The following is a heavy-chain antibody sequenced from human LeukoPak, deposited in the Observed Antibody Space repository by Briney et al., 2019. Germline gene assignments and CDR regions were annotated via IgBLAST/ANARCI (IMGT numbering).Heavy chain of an antibody. J-gene: IGHJ3*02. CDR2: INPSGGTT. CDR3: ARQRVGQYEDGFDI. D-gene: IGHD1-26*01. Sequence: GASVKVACKASGYTFTSYGFSWVRQAPGQGLEWMGIINPSGGTTIYAQRIQGRVTITRDTSTSTVYMELSSLRYEDTAVYYCARQRVGQYEDGFDIWGQRAMVTVSS. CDR1: GYTFTSYG. V-gene: IGHV1-46*01.